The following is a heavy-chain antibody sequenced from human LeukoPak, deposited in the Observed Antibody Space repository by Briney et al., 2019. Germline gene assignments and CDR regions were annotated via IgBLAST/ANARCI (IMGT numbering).Heavy chain of an antibody. CDR3: ARSSRQYYYDSSGESFDY. J-gene: IGHJ4*02. V-gene: IGHV1-69*13. CDR2: IIPIFGTA. D-gene: IGHD3-22*01. CDR1: GYTFTGYY. Sequence: SVKVSCKASGYTFTGYYMHWVRQAPGQGLEWMGGIIPIFGTANYAQKFQGRVTITADESTSTAYMELSSLRSEDTAVYYCARSSRQYYYDSSGESFDYWGQGTLVTVSS.